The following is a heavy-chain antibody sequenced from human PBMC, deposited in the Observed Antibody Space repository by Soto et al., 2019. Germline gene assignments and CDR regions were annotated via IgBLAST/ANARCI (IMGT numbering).Heavy chain of an antibody. D-gene: IGHD3-10*01. CDR1: GFTFSSYG. J-gene: IGHJ4*02. Sequence: QVQLVESGGGVVQPGRSLRLSCAASGFTFSSYGMHWVRQAPGKGLEWVAVIWYDGSNKYYADSVKGRFTISRDNSKNTLYLQRNSLRAEDTAVYYCARAYRGGYFDYWGQGTLVTVSS. CDR2: IWYDGSNK. V-gene: IGHV3-33*01. CDR3: ARAYRGGYFDY.